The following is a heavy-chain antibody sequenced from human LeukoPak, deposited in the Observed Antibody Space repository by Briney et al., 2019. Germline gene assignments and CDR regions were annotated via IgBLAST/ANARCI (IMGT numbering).Heavy chain of an antibody. CDR2: IYSRGTT. V-gene: IGHV3-53*01. CDR3: AEVESSYCRI. D-gene: IGHD3-10*01. CDR1: GFSVSNTY. J-gene: IGHJ4*01. Sequence: PGGSLRLSCAASGFSVSNTYMSWVRQAPGKGLEWISTIYSRGTTYYADSVKGRFTISRDNSKNSMYLQMSSLRAEDTAIYYCAEVESSYCRIWGQGTLVTASS.